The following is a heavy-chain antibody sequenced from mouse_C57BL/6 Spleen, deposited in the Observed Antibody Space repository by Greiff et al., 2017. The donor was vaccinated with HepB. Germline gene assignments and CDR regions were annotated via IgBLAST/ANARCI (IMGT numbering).Heavy chain of an antibody. CDR1: GYTFTSYW. CDR2: IDPADSET. Sequence: VQLQQPGAELVRPGSSVKLSCKASGYTFTSYWMHWVKQRPIQGLEWIGNIDPADSETHYNQKFKDKATLTADKSSSTAYMQLSSLTSEDSAVYYCARSGDGPYYSAMDYWGQGTSVTVSS. CDR3: ARSGDGPYYSAMDY. J-gene: IGHJ4*01. V-gene: IGHV1-52*01. D-gene: IGHD3-1*01.